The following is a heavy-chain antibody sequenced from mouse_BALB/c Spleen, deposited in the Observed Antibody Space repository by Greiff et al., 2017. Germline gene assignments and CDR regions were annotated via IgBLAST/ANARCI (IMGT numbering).Heavy chain of an antibody. D-gene: IGHD6-1*01. CDR2: ISSGGSYT. V-gene: IGHV5-9-4*01. CDR3: ARDGGSRYFDV. Sequence: EVHLVESGGGLVKPGGSLKLSCAASGFTFSSYAMSWVRQSPEKRLEWVAEISSGGSYTYYPDTVTGRFTISRDNAKNTLYLEMSSLRSEDTAMYYCARDGGSRYFDVWGAGTTVTVSS. CDR1: GFTFSSYA. J-gene: IGHJ1*01.